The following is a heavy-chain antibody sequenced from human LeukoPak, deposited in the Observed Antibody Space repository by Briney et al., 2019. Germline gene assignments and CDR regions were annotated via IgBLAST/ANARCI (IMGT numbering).Heavy chain of an antibody. D-gene: IGHD6-13*01. J-gene: IGHJ4*02. V-gene: IGHV1-24*01. CDR1: EYTLTELS. CDR2: FDPEDGET. CDR3: ATDFGDSSSWEF. Sequence: ASVKVSCKVSEYTLTELSMHWVRQAPGKGLEWMGGFDPEDGETIYAQKFQGRVTMTEDTSTDTAYMELSSLRSEDTAVYYCATDFGDSSSWEFWGQGTLVTVSS.